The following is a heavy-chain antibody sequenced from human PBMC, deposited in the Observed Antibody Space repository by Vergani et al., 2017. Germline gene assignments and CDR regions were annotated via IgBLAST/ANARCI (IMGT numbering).Heavy chain of an antibody. CDR3: ARDHGDYLKGGWFDP. Sequence: QVQLVQSGAEVKKPGSSVKVSCKASGGTFSSYAISWVRQAPGQGLEWMGRIIPILGIANYAQKFQGRVTITADKSTSTAYMELSSLRSEDTAVYYCARDHGDYLKGGWFDPWGQGTLVTVSS. D-gene: IGHD4-17*01. CDR1: GGTFSSYA. J-gene: IGHJ5*02. V-gene: IGHV1-69*04. CDR2: IIPILGIA.